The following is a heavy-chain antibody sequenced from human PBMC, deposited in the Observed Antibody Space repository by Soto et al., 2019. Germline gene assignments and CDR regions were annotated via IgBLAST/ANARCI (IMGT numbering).Heavy chain of an antibody. CDR2: IYYSGST. J-gene: IGHJ4*02. CDR1: GGSISSGGYY. Sequence: QVQLQESGPGLVKPSQTLSLTCTVSGGSISSGGYYWSWIRQHPGKGLEWIGYIYYSGSTYYNPSLKSRVTISGDTSKNQFSLKLSSVTAADTAVYYCARIRNDRGRKDEYWGQGTLVTVSS. D-gene: IGHD1-26*01. V-gene: IGHV4-31*03. CDR3: ARIRNDRGRKDEY.